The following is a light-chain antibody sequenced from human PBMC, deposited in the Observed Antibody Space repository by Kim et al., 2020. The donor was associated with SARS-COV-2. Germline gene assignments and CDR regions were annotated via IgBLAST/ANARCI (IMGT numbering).Light chain of an antibody. CDR3: QEHFSTPPWT. CDR2: WAS. J-gene: IGKJ1*01. Sequence: TTNCKSSQSVLYSSNNKNYLAWYQQKPGQPPKLLIYWASTRESGVPDRFSGSGSGTDFTLTISSLEAEDVAIYYCQEHFSTPPWTFGQGTKVDIK. CDR1: QSVLYSSNNKNY. V-gene: IGKV4-1*01.